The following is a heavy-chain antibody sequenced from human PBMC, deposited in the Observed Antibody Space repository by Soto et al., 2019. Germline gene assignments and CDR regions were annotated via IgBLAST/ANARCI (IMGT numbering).Heavy chain of an antibody. J-gene: IGHJ4*02. Sequence: GGSLRLSCAASGFTFSSYAMSWVRQAPGKGLEWVSAISGSGGSTYYADSVKGRFTISRDNSKNTLYLQMNSLRAEDTAVYYCAKSHDPQVALHPPGGFDYWGQGTLVTVSS. CDR3: AKSHDPQVALHPPGGFDY. V-gene: IGHV3-23*01. CDR1: GFTFSSYA. CDR2: ISGSGGST. D-gene: IGHD2-15*01.